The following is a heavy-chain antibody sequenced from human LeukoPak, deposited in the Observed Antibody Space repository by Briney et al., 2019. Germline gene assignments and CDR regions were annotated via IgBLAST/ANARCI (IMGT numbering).Heavy chain of an antibody. J-gene: IGHJ6*02. V-gene: IGHV3-74*01. Sequence: GGSLRLSCAASGFTFSSYWMHWVRQVPGKGLVWVSRINSDGSSTSYADSVKGRFTISRDNAKNTLYLQMNSLRAEDTAVYYCARVRSNYYGMDVWGQGTTVTVSS. CDR2: INSDGSST. CDR3: ARVRSNYYGMDV. CDR1: GFTFSSYW.